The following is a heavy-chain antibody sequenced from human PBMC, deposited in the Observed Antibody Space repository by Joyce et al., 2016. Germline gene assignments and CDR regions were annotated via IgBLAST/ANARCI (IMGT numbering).Heavy chain of an antibody. V-gene: IGHV3-74*01. CDR1: GFTFSSYW. CDR2: INTDESST. D-gene: IGHD4-17*01. CDR3: AREGYGDYPVPHWYFDL. Sequence: EMQLVESGGGLVQPGGSLRLSCAASGFTFSSYWMHWVRHAPGKGLEWGSRVSRINTDESSTKYADSVKGRFIISRDNAKNTLYLQMNSLRAEDTAVYYCAREGYGDYPVPHWYFDLWGRGTLVTVSS. J-gene: IGHJ2*01.